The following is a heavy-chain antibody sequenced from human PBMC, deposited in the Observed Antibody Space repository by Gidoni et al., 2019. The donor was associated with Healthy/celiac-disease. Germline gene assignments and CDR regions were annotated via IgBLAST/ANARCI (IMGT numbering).Heavy chain of an antibody. J-gene: IGHJ4*02. CDR3: ARDRYNWNDGQPYYFDY. CDR2: IIPIFGTA. D-gene: IGHD1-20*01. V-gene: IGHV1-69*01. Sequence: QVQLVQSGAEVKKPGSSVKVSCKASGGTFSSYAISWVRQAPGQGLEWMGGIIPIFGTANYAQKFQGRVTITADESTSTAYMELSSLRSEDTAVYYCARDRYNWNDGQPYYFDYWGQGTLVTVSS. CDR1: GGTFSSYA.